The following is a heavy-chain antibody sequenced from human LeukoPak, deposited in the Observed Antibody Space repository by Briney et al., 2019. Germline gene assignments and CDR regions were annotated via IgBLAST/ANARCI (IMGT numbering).Heavy chain of an antibody. V-gene: IGHV3-30*03. CDR1: GFTFSSYG. D-gene: IGHD5-18*01. Sequence: PGRSLRLSCAASGFTFSSYGMHWVRQAPGKGLEWVAVISYDGSNKYYADSVKGRFTISRDNSKNTLYLQMNSLRAEDTAVYYCARPIQLWPYDYWGQGTLVTVSS. CDR2: ISYDGSNK. CDR3: ARPIQLWPYDY. J-gene: IGHJ4*02.